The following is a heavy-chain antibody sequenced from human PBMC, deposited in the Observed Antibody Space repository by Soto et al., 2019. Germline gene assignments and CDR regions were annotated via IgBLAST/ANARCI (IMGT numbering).Heavy chain of an antibody. CDR2: ISRDGSKA. J-gene: IGHJ4*02. D-gene: IGHD1-26*01. Sequence: QVQLVESGGGVVQPGRSLTLSCAASGFTFSSYVIHWVRQTPDKGLEWVALISRDGSKAYYADSVKGRFTISRDNSKNTLYLEMNSLRAEDSAVYYCARDDEGGSDCDLGYWGQGTLVTVSS. CDR1: GFTFSSYV. CDR3: ARDDEGGSDCDLGY. V-gene: IGHV3-30-3*01.